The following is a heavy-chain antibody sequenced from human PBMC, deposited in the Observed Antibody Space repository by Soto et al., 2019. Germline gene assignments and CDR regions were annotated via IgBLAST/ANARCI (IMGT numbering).Heavy chain of an antibody. Sequence: ASVMVSCRVAGDTFTNYDINGVGRAPGQGLEWMGAIVPIFSTANYAQKFQGQVTISADESISTAYLQWSSLKASDTAMYYCTRDLDYGGNSETFDTWGQGTMVTVS. J-gene: IGHJ3*02. CDR3: TRDLDYGGNSETFDT. V-gene: IGHV1-69*01. D-gene: IGHD4-17*01. CDR2: IVPIFSTA. CDR1: GDTFTNYD.